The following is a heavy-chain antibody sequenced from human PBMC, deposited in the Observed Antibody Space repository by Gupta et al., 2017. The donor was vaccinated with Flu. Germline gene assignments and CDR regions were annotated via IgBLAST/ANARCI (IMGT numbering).Heavy chain of an antibody. Sequence: QVQLVESGGGVVQPGRSLRLSCAASGCTFSSYGMHWVRQSPGKGLEWVAVISYDGSNKYYADSVKGRFTISRDNSKNTLYLQMNSLRAEDTAVYYCAKDLFRVLLWFGELFPMDVWGQGTTVTVSS. D-gene: IGHD3-10*01. CDR1: GCTFSSYG. V-gene: IGHV3-30*18. J-gene: IGHJ6*02. CDR2: ISYDGSNK. CDR3: AKDLFRVLLWFGELFPMDV.